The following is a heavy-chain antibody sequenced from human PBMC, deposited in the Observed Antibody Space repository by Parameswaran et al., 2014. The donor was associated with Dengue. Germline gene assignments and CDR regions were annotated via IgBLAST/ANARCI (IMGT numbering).Heavy chain of an antibody. V-gene: IGHV1-2*02. J-gene: IGHJ6*02. CDR2: INPNSGGT. D-gene: IGHD6-6*01. Sequence: WVRQAPGQGLEWMGWINPNSGGTNYAQKFQGRVTMTRDTSISTAYMELSRLRSDDTAVYYCAREYSSSSLIYYYYYGMDVWGQGTTVTVSS. CDR3: AREYSSSSLIYYYYYGMDV.